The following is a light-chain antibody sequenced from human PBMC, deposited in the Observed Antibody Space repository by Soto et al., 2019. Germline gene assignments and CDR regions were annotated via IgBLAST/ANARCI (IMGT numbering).Light chain of an antibody. CDR1: QTISSW. Sequence: QSSCTLSGSVGDRVTITCLASQTISSWLAWYQQKPGKAPKLLIYDASSLQNGAPARFSGSGSGTEFTLTISSLQPDDFATYYCQQYNTYSWTFGRGTKVDIK. CDR2: DAS. J-gene: IGKJ1*01. CDR3: QQYNTYSWT. V-gene: IGKV1-5*01.